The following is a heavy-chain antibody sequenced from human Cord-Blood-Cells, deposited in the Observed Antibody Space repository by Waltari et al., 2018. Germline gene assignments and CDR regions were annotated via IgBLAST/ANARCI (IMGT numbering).Heavy chain of an antibody. J-gene: IGHJ3*02. CDR1: GYTLTELS. V-gene: IGHV1-24*01. D-gene: IGHD3-16*01. CDR2: IEPEDGET. Sequence: QVQLVQSGAEVKKPGASVKVSCKVSGYTLTELSMHWVRRAPGKGLEWRGGIEPEDGETNYAQACQGRVTMTEDTSTDTAYMELSSLRSEDTAVYYCATARRMGDHAFDIWGQGTMVTVSS. CDR3: ATARRMGDHAFDI.